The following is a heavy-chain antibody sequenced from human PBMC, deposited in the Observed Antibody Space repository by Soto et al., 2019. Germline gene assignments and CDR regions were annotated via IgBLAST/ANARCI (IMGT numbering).Heavy chain of an antibody. CDR1: GFTFSSYS. V-gene: IGHV3-21*01. CDR2: ISSSSSYI. Sequence: EVQLVESGGGLVKPGGSLRLSCAASGFTFSSYSMNWVRQAPGKGLEWVSSISSSSSYIYYADSVKGRFTISRDNAKNSLYLQMNSLRAEDTAVYYCASGEAGSGVVVPAAAWYYYYGMDVWGQGTTVTVSS. D-gene: IGHD2-2*01. CDR3: ASGEAGSGVVVPAAAWYYYYGMDV. J-gene: IGHJ6*02.